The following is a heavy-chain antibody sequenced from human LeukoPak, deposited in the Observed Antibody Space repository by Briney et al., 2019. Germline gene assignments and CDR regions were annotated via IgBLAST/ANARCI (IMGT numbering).Heavy chain of an antibody. V-gene: IGHV4-61*02. CDR2: IYTSGST. Sequence: PSETLSLTCTVSGGPISSGSYYWSWIRQPAGNGLEWIGRIYTSGSTNYNPSLKSRVTISVDTSKNQFSLKLSSVTAADTAVYYCARRGYGQAFDYWGQGTLVTVSS. CDR3: ARRGYGQAFDY. CDR1: GGPISSGSYY. J-gene: IGHJ4*02. D-gene: IGHD5-12*01.